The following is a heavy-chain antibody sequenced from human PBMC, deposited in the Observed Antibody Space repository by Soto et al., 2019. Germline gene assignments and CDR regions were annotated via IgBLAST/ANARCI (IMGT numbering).Heavy chain of an antibody. Sequence: SETLSLTCTVSGGSIGGYYWSWIGQRPGKGLEWIGYIYYSGHTSYNPSLKSRVTISIDTSKNQFSLKLSSVTVADTAVYYCARALTVAGYYFDDWGQGALVTVAS. V-gene: IGHV4-59*13. J-gene: IGHJ4*02. CDR1: GGSIGGYY. CDR2: IYYSGHT. D-gene: IGHD6-19*01. CDR3: ARALTVAGYYFDD.